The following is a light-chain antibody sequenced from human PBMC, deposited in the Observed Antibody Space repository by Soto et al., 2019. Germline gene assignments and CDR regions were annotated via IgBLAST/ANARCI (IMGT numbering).Light chain of an antibody. CDR2: AAP. J-gene: IGKJ4*01. CDR3: QQYNSYPLT. V-gene: IGKV1-39*01. Sequence: DIQMTQSPSSLSASVGDRVTLTCRATQSISTYVNWYQTKKGNAHNLLIYAAPTLQSGVPSRFSGSGSGTDFTLTISALQREDFATYYCQQYNSYPLTFGGGTKV. CDR1: QSISTY.